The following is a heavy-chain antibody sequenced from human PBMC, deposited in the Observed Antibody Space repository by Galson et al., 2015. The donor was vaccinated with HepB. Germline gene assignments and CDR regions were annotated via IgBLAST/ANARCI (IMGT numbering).Heavy chain of an antibody. V-gene: IGHV3-30-3*01. CDR3: ATSDYSLGRAVAPRFDY. CDR1: GFTFSSYA. D-gene: IGHD3-16*01. J-gene: IGHJ4*02. CDR2: ISYDGSNK. Sequence: SLRLSCAASGFTFSSYAMHWVRQAPGKGLEWVAVISYDGSNKYYADSVKGRFTISRDNSKNTLYLQMSSLRAEDTAVYYCATSDYSLGRAVAPRFDYWGQGTLVTVSS.